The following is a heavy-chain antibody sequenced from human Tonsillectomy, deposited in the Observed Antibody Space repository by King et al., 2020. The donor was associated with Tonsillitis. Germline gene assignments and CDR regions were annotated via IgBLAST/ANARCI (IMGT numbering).Heavy chain of an antibody. D-gene: IGHD2-2*02. V-gene: IGHV3-30*04. CDR3: AVRRDCSDSNCYNAFYI. Sequence: VQLVESGGGVVQPGTSLRLSCEVSAFTFRTYVLDWVRQAPGTGLEWVAGISYDGKNKVYAESVNGRFTSSRDNSKNTLFMQLNSLRPEDTAVYYCAVRRDCSDSNCYNAFYIWGQGTMVTVSS. CDR2: ISYDGKNK. CDR1: AFTFRTYV. J-gene: IGHJ3*02.